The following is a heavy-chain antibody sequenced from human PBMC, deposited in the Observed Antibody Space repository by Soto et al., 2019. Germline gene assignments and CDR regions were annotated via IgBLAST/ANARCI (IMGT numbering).Heavy chain of an antibody. CDR3: ARDHEVVTAIRTAGGLYY. J-gene: IGHJ4*02. Sequence: SETLSLTCAVYGGSFSGYYWSWIRQPPGKGLEWIGEINHSGSTNYNPSLKSRVTISVDTSKNQFSLKLSSVTAADTAVYYCARDHEVVTAIRTAGGLYYWGQGTLVTVS. CDR1: GGSFSGYY. D-gene: IGHD2-21*02. V-gene: IGHV4-34*01. CDR2: INHSGST.